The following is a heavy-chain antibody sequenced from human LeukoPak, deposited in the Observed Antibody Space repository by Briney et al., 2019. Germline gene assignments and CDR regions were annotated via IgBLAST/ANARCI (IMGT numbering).Heavy chain of an antibody. D-gene: IGHD3-16*01. Sequence: GGSLRLSCAASGFTFMHWVCQAPEKGLEWVSVIYSGGSTYYADSVKGRFTISRDNSKNTLYLQMNSLRAEDTAVYYCARDEEGALDYWGQGTLVTVSS. CDR2: IYSGGST. V-gene: IGHV3-53*01. CDR3: ARDEEGALDY. J-gene: IGHJ4*02. CDR1: GFTF.